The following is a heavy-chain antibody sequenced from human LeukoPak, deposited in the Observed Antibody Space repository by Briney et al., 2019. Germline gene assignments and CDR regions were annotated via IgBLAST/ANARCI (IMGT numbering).Heavy chain of an antibody. J-gene: IGHJ4*02. V-gene: IGHV3-69-1*01. CDR2: ISSRGTV. D-gene: IGHD5-12*01. CDR3: ARDRIVAATRSYYFDY. Sequence: GGSLRLSCVGSGFIFSNYNMNWVRQAPGKGLEWISYISSRGTVSYADSVEGRFAISRDNAKNSLYLQMNSLRAEDTAVYYCARDRIVAATRSYYFDYWGQGTLVTVSS. CDR1: GFIFSNYN.